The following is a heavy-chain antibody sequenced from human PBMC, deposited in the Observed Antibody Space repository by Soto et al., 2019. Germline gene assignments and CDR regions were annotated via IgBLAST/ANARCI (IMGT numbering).Heavy chain of an antibody. V-gene: IGHV1-18*01. Sequence: QVQLVQSGAEVKKPGASVKVSCKASGYTFTSYGISWVRQAPGQGLEWMGWISAYNGNTNYAQKLQGRVTMTTDTPTSTAYMELRSLRSDDTAVYYCAREGYCISTSCRHYDYYGMDVWGQGTTVTVSS. CDR2: ISAYNGNT. CDR3: AREGYCISTSCRHYDYYGMDV. J-gene: IGHJ6*02. CDR1: GYTFTSYG. D-gene: IGHD2-2*01.